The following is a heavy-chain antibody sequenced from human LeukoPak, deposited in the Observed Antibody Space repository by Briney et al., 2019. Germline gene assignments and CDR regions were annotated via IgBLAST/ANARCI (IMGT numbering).Heavy chain of an antibody. CDR2: VNSDGSRT. Sequence: GGSLRLSCVASGFTFSSHWMHWVRQAPGSGLVWVSRVNSDGSRTSYADSVKGRFTISRDDAKNTLYLQMNSLRAEDMAVYYCARERQYDMDVWGQGTTVTVSS. J-gene: IGHJ6*02. CDR1: GFTFSSHW. CDR3: ARERQYDMDV. V-gene: IGHV3-74*01.